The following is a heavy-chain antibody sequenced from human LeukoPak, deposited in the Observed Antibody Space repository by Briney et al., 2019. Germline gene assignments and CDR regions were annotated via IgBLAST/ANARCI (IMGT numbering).Heavy chain of an antibody. CDR1: GGSISSSNW. J-gene: IGHJ5*02. D-gene: IGHD3-10*01. Sequence: SGTLSLTCAVSGGSISSSNWWSWVRQFPGKGLEWIGEIYHSGSTYYNPSLKSRVTISVDTSKNQFSLKLSSVTAADTAVYYCARGGSGDNWFDPWGQGTLVTVSS. V-gene: IGHV4-4*02. CDR2: IYHSGST. CDR3: ARGGSGDNWFDP.